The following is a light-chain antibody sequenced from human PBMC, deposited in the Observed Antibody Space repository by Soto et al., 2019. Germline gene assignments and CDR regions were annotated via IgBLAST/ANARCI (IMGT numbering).Light chain of an antibody. Sequence: QSVLTQPPSASGTPGQRVTISCSGSSSNIGSNTVNWYQQLPATAPKLLIHSNNQRPSGVPDRFSGSKSGTSASLAISGLQSEDEAAYYCAAWDDSLNGYVFGTGTKLTVL. CDR3: AAWDDSLNGYV. J-gene: IGLJ1*01. CDR1: SSNIGSNT. CDR2: SNN. V-gene: IGLV1-44*01.